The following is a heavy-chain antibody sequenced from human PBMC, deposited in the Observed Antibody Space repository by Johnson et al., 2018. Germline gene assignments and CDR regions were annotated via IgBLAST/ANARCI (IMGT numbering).Heavy chain of an antibody. Sequence: VRLVESGGGLVQPGGSLRLCCAASGFTFSSYDMHWVRQATGKGLEWVSAIGTAGDTYYPGSVKGRFTISRENAKTSLYLQMNSLRAGDTALYYCAIGYSSSPALVYMDVWGKGTTVTVSS. CDR3: AIGYSSSPALVYMDV. CDR2: IGTAGDT. V-gene: IGHV3-13*01. D-gene: IGHD6-13*01. CDR1: GFTFSSYD. J-gene: IGHJ6*03.